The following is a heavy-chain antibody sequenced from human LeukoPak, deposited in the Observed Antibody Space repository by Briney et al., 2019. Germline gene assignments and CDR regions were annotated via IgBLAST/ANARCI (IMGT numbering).Heavy chain of an antibody. Sequence: GGSLRLSCAASGFTFSTYTMNWVRQAPGKGLEWVSSISSSSSYIYYADSVKGRFTISRDNAKNSLYLQMNSLRAEDTAVYYCARGPGIAAAGTIGWFDPWGQGTLVTVSS. D-gene: IGHD6-13*01. J-gene: IGHJ5*02. CDR1: GFTFSTYT. CDR3: ARGPGIAAAGTIGWFDP. CDR2: ISSSSSYI. V-gene: IGHV3-21*01.